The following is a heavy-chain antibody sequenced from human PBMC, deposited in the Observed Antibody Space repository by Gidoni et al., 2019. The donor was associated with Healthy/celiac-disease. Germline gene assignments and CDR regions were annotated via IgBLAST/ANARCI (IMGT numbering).Heavy chain of an antibody. CDR3: ARLGRIRTFDY. CDR2: IYYSGST. CDR1: GGSSSSYY. Sequence: QVQLQESGPGLVKPSETLSLTCTVSGGSSSSYYWSWIRQPPGKGLEWIGYIYYSGSTNYNPSLNSRVTISVDTSKNQFSLKLSSVTAADTAVYYCARLGRIRTFDYWGQGTLVTVSS. D-gene: IGHD1-26*01. V-gene: IGHV4-59*01. J-gene: IGHJ4*02.